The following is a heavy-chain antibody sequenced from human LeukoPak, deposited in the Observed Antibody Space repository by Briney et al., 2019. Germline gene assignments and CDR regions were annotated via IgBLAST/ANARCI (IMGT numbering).Heavy chain of an antibody. CDR3: AKWGDYDVLTGYYVPDY. D-gene: IGHD3-9*01. CDR2: ILGSGGST. V-gene: IGHV3-23*01. CDR1: GFTFSNYA. Sequence: PGASLRLSCAASGFTFSNYAMSWVRQAPGKGLEWVSAILGSGGSTYYPDSVKGRFTVSRDNSKSTLYLQMNSLRAEDTALYYCAKWGDYDVLTGYYVPDYWGQGTLVTVSS. J-gene: IGHJ4*02.